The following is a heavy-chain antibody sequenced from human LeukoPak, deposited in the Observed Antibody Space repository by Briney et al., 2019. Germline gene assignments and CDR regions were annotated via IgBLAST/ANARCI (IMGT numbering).Heavy chain of an antibody. D-gene: IGHD3-22*01. V-gene: IGHV3-21*01. CDR2: ISSSSSYI. CDR1: GFTFSSYS. Sequence: GGSLRLSCAASGFTFSSYSMNWVCQAPGKGLEWVSSISSSSSYIYYADSVKGRFTISRDNAKNSLYLQMNSLRAEDTAVYYCARGVGVYYDSSGYTYWGQGTLVTVSS. CDR3: ARGVGVYYDSSGYTY. J-gene: IGHJ4*02.